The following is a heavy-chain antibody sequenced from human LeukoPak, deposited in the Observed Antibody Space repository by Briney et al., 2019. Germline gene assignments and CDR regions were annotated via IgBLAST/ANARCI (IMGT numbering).Heavy chain of an antibody. V-gene: IGHV3-11*01. CDR3: ARDHIAAAGMIPHPSSAFDI. Sequence: GGSLRLSCAASGFTFSDYYMSWIRRAPGKGLEWVSYISSSGSTIYYADSVKGRFTISRDNAKNSLYLQMNSLRAEDTAVYYCARDHIAAAGMIPHPSSAFDIWGQGTMVTVSS. CDR2: ISSSGSTI. J-gene: IGHJ3*02. D-gene: IGHD6-13*01. CDR1: GFTFSDYY.